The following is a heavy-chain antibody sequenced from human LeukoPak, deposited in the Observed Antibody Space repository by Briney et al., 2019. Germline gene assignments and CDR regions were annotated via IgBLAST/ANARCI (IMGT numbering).Heavy chain of an antibody. V-gene: IGHV4-34*01. CDR3: ARGLNDSWTGENY. J-gene: IGHJ4*02. CDR2: INHSGST. CDR1: DGSFSGYY. Sequence: SETLSPTCAVYDGSFSGYYWSWIRQPPGKGLEWIGEINHSGSTNYNPSLKSRVTISLDTSKSQFSLKVRYVTAADTAVYYCARGLNDSWTGENYWGQGTLVTVSS. D-gene: IGHD3-3*01.